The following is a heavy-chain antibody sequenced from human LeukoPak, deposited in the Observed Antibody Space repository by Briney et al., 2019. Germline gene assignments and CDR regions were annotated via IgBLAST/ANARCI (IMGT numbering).Heavy chain of an antibody. Sequence: TGGSLRLSCAASGFTFSSYWMSWVRQAPGKGLEWVANIKQDGSEKYYVDSVKGRFTISRDNAKNSLYLQMNSLRAEDTAVYCCAMYSTRRNYFDYWGQGTLVTVSS. V-gene: IGHV3-7*01. D-gene: IGHD6-13*01. CDR1: GFTFSSYW. CDR2: IKQDGSEK. J-gene: IGHJ4*02. CDR3: AMYSTRRNYFDY.